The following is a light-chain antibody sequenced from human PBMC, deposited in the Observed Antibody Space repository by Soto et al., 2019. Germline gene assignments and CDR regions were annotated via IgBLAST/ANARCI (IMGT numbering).Light chain of an antibody. CDR3: SSYTSSSTLWYVV. J-gene: IGLJ2*01. CDR1: SSDVGGYNY. V-gene: IGLV2-14*03. CDR2: DVS. Sequence: QSALTQPASVSGSPGQSITISCTGTSSDVGGYNYVSWYQHHPGKAPKLMIYDVSNRPSGVSNRFSGSKSGNTASLTISGLQAEDEADYYCSSYTSSSTLWYVVFGGGTKLTVL.